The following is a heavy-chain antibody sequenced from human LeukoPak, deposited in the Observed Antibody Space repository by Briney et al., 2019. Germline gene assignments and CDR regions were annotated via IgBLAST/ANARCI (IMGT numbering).Heavy chain of an antibody. CDR1: GFTFSSYL. Sequence: PGGSLRLSCAASGFTFSSYLMHWVRQAPGKGLVWVSRIKSDGRSTSYADSVKGRFTISRDNAKNTLYLQMNSLRAEDTAVYHCARGYNYGSIDYWGQGTLVTVSS. CDR3: ARGYNYGSIDY. CDR2: IKSDGRST. D-gene: IGHD5-18*01. J-gene: IGHJ4*02. V-gene: IGHV3-74*01.